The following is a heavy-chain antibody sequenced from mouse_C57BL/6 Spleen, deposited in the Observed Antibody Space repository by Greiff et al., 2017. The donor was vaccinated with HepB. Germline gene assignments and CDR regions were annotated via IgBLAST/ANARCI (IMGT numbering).Heavy chain of an antibody. V-gene: IGHV1-15*01. J-gene: IGHJ2*01. CDR3: TRSYDEGVYFDY. CDR2: IDPETGGT. D-gene: IGHD2-12*01. Sequence: QVQLQQSGAELVRPGASVTLSCKASGYTFTDYEMHWVKQTPVHGLEWIGAIDPETGGTAYNHKFKGKAILTADKSSSTAYMELRSLTSEDSAVYYCTRSYDEGVYFDYWGQGTTLTVSS. CDR1: GYTFTDYE.